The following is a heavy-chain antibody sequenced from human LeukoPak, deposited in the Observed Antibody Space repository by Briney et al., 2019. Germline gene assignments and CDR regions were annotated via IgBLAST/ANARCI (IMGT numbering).Heavy chain of an antibody. J-gene: IGHJ4*02. V-gene: IGHV3-53*01. CDR2: IYSGGST. CDR3: ARVSDGVAGTN. Sequence: GGSLRLSCAASGFTVSSNYMSWVRQAPGKGLEWVSVIYSGGSTYYADSVKGRFTISRDNSKNTLYLQMNSLRAEDTAVYYCARVSDGVAGTNWGQGTLVTVSS. D-gene: IGHD6-19*01. CDR1: GFTVSSNY.